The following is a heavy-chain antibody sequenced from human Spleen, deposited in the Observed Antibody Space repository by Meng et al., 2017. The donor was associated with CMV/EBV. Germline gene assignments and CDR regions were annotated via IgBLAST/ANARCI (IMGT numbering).Heavy chain of an antibody. J-gene: IGHJ4*02. V-gene: IGHV1-69*12. D-gene: IGHD2-15*01. CDR3: ARWVVAATEEAYYFDY. Sequence: QVQLVQAGADVKKPGASVKVSCKAAGGTFSSYAISWVRQAPGQGLEWMGGIIPIFGTANYAQKFQGRVTITADESTSTAYMELSSLRSEDTAVYYCARWVVAATEEAYYFDYWGQGTLVTVSS. CDR2: IIPIFGTA. CDR1: GGTFSSYA.